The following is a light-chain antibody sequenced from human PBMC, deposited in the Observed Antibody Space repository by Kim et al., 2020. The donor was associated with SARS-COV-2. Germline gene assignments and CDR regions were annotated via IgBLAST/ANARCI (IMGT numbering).Light chain of an antibody. V-gene: IGKV1-39*01. CDR2: GAS. J-gene: IGKJ1*01. CDR1: QSISSY. CDR3: QQSYSSPWT. Sequence: DIQMTQSPSSLSASVGDRVTITCRASQSISSYLNWYQQKPGKAPKLLIYGASSLQSGVPSRFSGSESGTDFTLTISSLQPEDFTIYYCQQSYSSPWTFGQGTKVEIK.